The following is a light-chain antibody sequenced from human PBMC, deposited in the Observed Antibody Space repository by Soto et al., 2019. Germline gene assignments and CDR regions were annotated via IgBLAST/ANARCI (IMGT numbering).Light chain of an antibody. Sequence: EIVLTQSPGTLSLSPGERATLSCRASQSVSSNYLAWYQQKPGQAPRLLIYGASSRATGIPDRFSGSGSGTEFTLTITRLEPEDFAVYYCQYYGASPQTFGQGTKVEIK. CDR2: GAS. CDR1: QSVSSNY. CDR3: QYYGASPQT. J-gene: IGKJ1*01. V-gene: IGKV3-20*01.